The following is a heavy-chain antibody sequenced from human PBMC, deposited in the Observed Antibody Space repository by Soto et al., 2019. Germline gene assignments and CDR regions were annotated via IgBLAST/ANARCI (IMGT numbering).Heavy chain of an antibody. CDR1: GFSFEDYA. CDR2: IAWNSDII. CDR3: AKDHYGSAIYGMDV. Sequence: EVQLVESGGGLVQPGRSLRLSCAASGFSFEDYARHWVRQAQGKGLEWVSGIAWNSDIIGYADSVKGRFTISRDNGKNSLYLQMNSLRPEDTALYYCAKDHYGSAIYGMDVWGQGTTVTVSS. J-gene: IGHJ6*02. V-gene: IGHV3-9*01. D-gene: IGHD3-10*01.